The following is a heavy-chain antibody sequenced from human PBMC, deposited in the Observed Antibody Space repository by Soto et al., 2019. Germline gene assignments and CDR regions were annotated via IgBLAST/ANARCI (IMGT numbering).Heavy chain of an antibody. Sequence: EVQLVESGGGLVQPGGSLRLSCAASGFTFYTDWMSWVRQAPGKGLEWVATITNDGSAQYYVDSVKGRFTISRDNARNSLYLQMNGLRADDTAVYYGVGEHWWRFDPWGQGTLVTVSS. CDR3: VGEHWWRFDP. V-gene: IGHV3-7*01. CDR1: GFTFYTDW. CDR2: ITNDGSAQ. D-gene: IGHD2-8*02. J-gene: IGHJ5*02.